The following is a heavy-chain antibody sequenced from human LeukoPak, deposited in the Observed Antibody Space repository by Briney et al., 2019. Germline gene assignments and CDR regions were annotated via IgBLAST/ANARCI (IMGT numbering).Heavy chain of an antibody. CDR1: GFTFSTYW. D-gene: IGHD2-21*02. V-gene: IGHV3-74*01. CDR2: ISSDGTTT. J-gene: IGHJ3*02. Sequence: GGSLRLSCAASGFTFSTYWMHWVRQAPGKGLVWVSRISSDGTTTRYADSVKGRFTISRDNAKNTLYLQMNSLRAEDTAVYFCARQVVTLSSDAFDIWGQGTMVAVSS. CDR3: ARQVVTLSSDAFDI.